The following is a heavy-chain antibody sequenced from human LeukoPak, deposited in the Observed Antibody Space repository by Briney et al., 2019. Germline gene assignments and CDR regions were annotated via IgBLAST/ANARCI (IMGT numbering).Heavy chain of an antibody. CDR2: ITTSGGAK. Sequence: GGSLRLSCAASGFTFSSYSMNWVRQAPGKGLEWISYITTSGGAKNYADSVKGRFTISRDNAENSLYLQMSSLRAEDTAVYYCARAWGYFDYWGQGTLVTVSS. CDR3: ARAWGYFDY. J-gene: IGHJ4*02. CDR1: GFTFSSYS. V-gene: IGHV3-48*01. D-gene: IGHD3-16*01.